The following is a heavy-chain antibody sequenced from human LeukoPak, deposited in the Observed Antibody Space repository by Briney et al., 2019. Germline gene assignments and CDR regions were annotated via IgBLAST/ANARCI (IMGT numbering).Heavy chain of an antibody. J-gene: IGHJ4*02. V-gene: IGHV4-39*01. CDR3: ARRGGRSGAHDY. D-gene: IGHD2-15*01. CDR1: GGSISSSSYY. Sequence: SSETLSLTCTASGGSISSSSYYWGWIRQPPGKGLEWIGSIYYSGSTYYNPSLKSRVTISVDTPKNQFSLKLSSVTAADTAVYYCARRGGRSGAHDYWGQGTLVTVSS. CDR2: IYYSGST.